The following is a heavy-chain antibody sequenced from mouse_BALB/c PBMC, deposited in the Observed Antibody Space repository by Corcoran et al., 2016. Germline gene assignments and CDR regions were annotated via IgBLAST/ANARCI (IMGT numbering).Heavy chain of an antibody. CDR1: GYTFTSYT. Sequence: QVQLQQSAAELARPGASVKMSCKASGYTFTSYTMHWVKQRPGQGLEWIGYINPSSGYTEYNQKFKDKTTLTADKSSSTAYMQLSSLTSEDSAVYYGARYGDWYCDVWGSGTTVTVSS. CDR3: ARYGDWYCDV. V-gene: IGHV1-4*02. J-gene: IGHJ1*01. D-gene: IGHD1-1*01. CDR2: INPSSGYT.